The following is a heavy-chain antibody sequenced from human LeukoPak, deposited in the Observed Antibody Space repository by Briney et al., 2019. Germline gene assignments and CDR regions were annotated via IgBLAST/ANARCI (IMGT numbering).Heavy chain of an antibody. V-gene: IGHV2-5*02. Sequence: SGPTLVKPTQTLTLTCTFSGFSLTTNGLGVGWIRQPPGRALEWLALIYWDDDRRYSPSLKSRLTITKDTSKNQVVLTMTNMDPVDTATYFCARRDSLFDYWGQGILVTVSS. CDR1: GFSLTTNGLG. CDR3: ARRDSLFDY. J-gene: IGHJ4*02. CDR2: IYWDDDR. D-gene: IGHD2-15*01.